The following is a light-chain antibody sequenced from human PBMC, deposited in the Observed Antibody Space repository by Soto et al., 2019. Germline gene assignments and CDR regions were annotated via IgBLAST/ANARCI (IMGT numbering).Light chain of an antibody. J-gene: IGKJ1*01. CDR3: QKYNSYSS. CDR2: KAS. Sequence: DIQMTQSPSTLSASVGDRVTITCRASQSISTWLAWYQQKPGKAPKLVIYKASSLESGVPSRFSGSGAGTEFTLTISSLQPDDFATYYCQKYNSYSSYGQGTKVDIK. CDR1: QSISTW. V-gene: IGKV1-5*03.